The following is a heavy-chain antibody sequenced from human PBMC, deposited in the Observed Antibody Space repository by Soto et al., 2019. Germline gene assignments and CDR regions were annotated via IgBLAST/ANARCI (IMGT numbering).Heavy chain of an antibody. J-gene: IGHJ6*02. D-gene: IGHD6-13*01. Sequence: QVQLQESGPGLVKPSETLSLTCTVSGGSISSYYWSWIRQPPGKGLEWIGYIYYSGSTNYNPSLKSRVTISVDTSKNQFSLKLSSVTAADTAVYYCARYSSSWYYSYYYGMDVWGQGTTVTVSS. V-gene: IGHV4-59*01. CDR1: GGSISSYY. CDR3: ARYSSSWYYSYYYGMDV. CDR2: IYYSGST.